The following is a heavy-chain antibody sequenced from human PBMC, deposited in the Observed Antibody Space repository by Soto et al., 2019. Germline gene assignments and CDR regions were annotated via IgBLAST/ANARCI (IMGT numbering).Heavy chain of an antibody. V-gene: IGHV4-34*01. CDR3: ARDLHSRSRGYYYGMDV. D-gene: IGHD6-13*01. CDR1: GGSFSGYY. Sequence: PSEILSLTCAVYGGSFSGYYWSWIRQPPGKGLEWIGEINHSGSTNYNPSLRSRVTISVDTSKNQFSLKLSSVTAADTAVYYCARDLHSRSRGYYYGMDVWGQGTMVTVSS. J-gene: IGHJ6*02. CDR2: INHSGST.